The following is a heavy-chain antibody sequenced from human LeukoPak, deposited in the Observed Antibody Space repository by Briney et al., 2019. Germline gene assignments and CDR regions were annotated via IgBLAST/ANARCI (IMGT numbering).Heavy chain of an antibody. CDR3: ARDAGYSSSPKGSGY. CDR2: IIPILGIA. CDR1: GGTFSSYA. J-gene: IGHJ4*02. V-gene: IGHV1-69*04. Sequence: SVKVSCKASGGTFSSYAISWVRQAPGQGLEWMGRIIPILGIANYAQKFQGRVTITADKSTSTAYMELSSLRSEDTAVYYCARDAGYSSSPKGSGYWGQGTLVTVSS. D-gene: IGHD6-13*01.